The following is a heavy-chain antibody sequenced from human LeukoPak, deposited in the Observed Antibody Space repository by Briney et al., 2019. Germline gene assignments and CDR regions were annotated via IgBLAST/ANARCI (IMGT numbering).Heavy chain of an antibody. Sequence: ASVKVSCKASGYTFTGYYMHWVRQAPGQGLEWMGWINPNSGGTNYAQKFQGRVTMTRDTSISTAYMELSRLRSDDTAVYYCARGSCSGGSCYNFAYWGQGTLVTVSS. J-gene: IGHJ4*02. CDR2: INPNSGGT. CDR3: ARGSCSGGSCYNFAY. V-gene: IGHV1-2*02. D-gene: IGHD2-15*01. CDR1: GYTFTGYY.